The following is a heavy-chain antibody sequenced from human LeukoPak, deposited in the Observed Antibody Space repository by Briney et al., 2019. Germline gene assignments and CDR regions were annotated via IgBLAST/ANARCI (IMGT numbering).Heavy chain of an antibody. D-gene: IGHD6-13*01. CDR1: GYTLTELS. J-gene: IGHJ6*02. V-gene: IGHV1-24*01. Sequence: ASVKVSCKVSGYTLTELSMHWVRQAPGRGLEWMGGFDPEDGETIYAQKFQGRVTMTEDTSTDTAYMELSSLRSEDTAVYYRATGESSSHYYYYGMDVWGQGTTVTVSS. CDR3: ATGESSSHYYYYGMDV. CDR2: FDPEDGET.